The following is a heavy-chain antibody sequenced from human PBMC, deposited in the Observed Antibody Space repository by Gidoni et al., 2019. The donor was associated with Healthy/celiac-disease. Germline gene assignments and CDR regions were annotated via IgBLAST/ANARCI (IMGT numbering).Heavy chain of an antibody. V-gene: IGHV2-26*01. Sequence: QVTLTESGPVLLKPTETLTMTCTVSGFSLSNARLGVSWIRQPPGKALEWLAHIFSNDEKAYSTSLKSRLTISKDTSKSQLVLTMTNMDPVDTATYYCARIRGYSSSWYRVGGYFDYWGQGTLVTVSS. CDR2: IFSNDEK. CDR1: GFSLSNARLG. J-gene: IGHJ4*02. CDR3: ARIRGYSSSWYRVGGYFDY. D-gene: IGHD6-13*01.